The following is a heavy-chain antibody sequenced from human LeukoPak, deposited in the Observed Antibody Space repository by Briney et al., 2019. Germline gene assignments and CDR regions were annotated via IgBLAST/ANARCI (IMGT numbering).Heavy chain of an antibody. Sequence: SETLSLTCTVSGGSISSYYWSWIRQPPGKGLEWIGYIYYSGSTNYNPSLKSRVTISVDTSKNQFSLKLSSVTAADTAVYYCARQVTTVTTPGFDYWGQGTLVTVSS. CDR1: GGSISSYY. J-gene: IGHJ4*02. D-gene: IGHD4-17*01. V-gene: IGHV4-59*08. CDR2: IYYSGST. CDR3: ARQVTTVTTPGFDY.